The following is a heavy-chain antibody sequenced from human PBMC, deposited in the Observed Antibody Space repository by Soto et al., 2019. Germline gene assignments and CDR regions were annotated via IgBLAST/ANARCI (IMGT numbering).Heavy chain of an antibody. CDR1: GFTFNDYS. Sequence: EVQLVESGGGLVQPGGSLRLSCAASGFTFNDYSMNWVRQAPGQGVDWISYISTTSSTMYYAVSVRGRFTISRDNAKNSLYLKMNSLRAEDTAVYYCARDIVGATACAFDSWGQGTMVTVSS. D-gene: IGHD1-26*01. CDR3: ARDIVGATACAFDS. V-gene: IGHV3-48*01. J-gene: IGHJ3*02. CDR2: ISTTSSTM.